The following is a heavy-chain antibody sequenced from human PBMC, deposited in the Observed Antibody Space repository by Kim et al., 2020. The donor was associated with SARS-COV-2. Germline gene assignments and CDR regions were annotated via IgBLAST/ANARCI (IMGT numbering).Heavy chain of an antibody. V-gene: IGHV3-23*02. CDR3: AKDLTSSWYIEYFQH. Sequence: DHVKGRFTISRDNSKNTLYLQMNRLRAEDTAVYYGAKDLTSSWYIEYFQHWGQDTLVTVSS. D-gene: IGHD6-13*01. J-gene: IGHJ1*01.